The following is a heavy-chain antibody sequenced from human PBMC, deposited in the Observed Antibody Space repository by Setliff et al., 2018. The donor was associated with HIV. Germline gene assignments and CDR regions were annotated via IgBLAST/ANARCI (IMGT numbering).Heavy chain of an antibody. CDR2: IYTSGST. Sequence: PLETLSLTCTVSGGSISSYYWSWIRQPPGKGLEWIGYIYTSGSTNYNPSLKSRVTISVDASKNQFSLKLSSVTAADTAVYYCARGLSFYDPGGFDYWGQGTLVTVSS. V-gene: IGHV4-4*09. CDR1: GGSISSYY. D-gene: IGHD3-22*01. CDR3: ARGLSFYDPGGFDY. J-gene: IGHJ4*02.